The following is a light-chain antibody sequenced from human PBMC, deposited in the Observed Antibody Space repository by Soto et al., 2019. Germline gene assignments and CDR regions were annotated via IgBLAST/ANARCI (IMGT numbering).Light chain of an antibody. V-gene: IGKV1-39*01. CDR3: QQSYSIPYT. J-gene: IGKJ2*01. CDR2: DAS. CDR1: QSISSY. Sequence: DIQMTQSPSSLSASVGDRVTITCRASQSISSYLNWYQQKPGKAPKLVIYDASIFQSGVPSRFSGSGSGTDFTLTISSLQPEDFATYYCQQSYSIPYTLGQGTKLEIK.